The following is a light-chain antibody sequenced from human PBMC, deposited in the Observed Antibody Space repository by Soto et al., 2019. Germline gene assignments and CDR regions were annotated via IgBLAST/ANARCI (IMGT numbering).Light chain of an antibody. Sequence: QSALTQPPSASGSPGQSVTISCTGTSSDVGGYNYVSWYQHHPGRAPKLMIFDVSKRPSGVPDRFSGSKSGNTASLTVSGFQAEDEADYSSSAYAGSGVVFGTGTKVTVL. J-gene: IGLJ1*01. CDR1: SSDVGGYNY. CDR2: DVS. CDR3: SAYAGSGVV. V-gene: IGLV2-8*01.